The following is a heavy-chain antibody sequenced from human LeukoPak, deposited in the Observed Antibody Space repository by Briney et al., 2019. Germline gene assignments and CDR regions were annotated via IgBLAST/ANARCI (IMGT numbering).Heavy chain of an antibody. V-gene: IGHV1-2*02. CDR1: GYTFSDYY. Sequence: ASVKVSCKASGYTFSDYYMHWVRLAPGQGLEWMGWINPNTGGTKYAQKFQGRVTMTRDTSISTAYMEVNRLRSDDTAVYYCARDLYSSSSGGWFDPWGQGTLVTVSS. D-gene: IGHD6-6*01. J-gene: IGHJ5*02. CDR3: ARDLYSSSSGGWFDP. CDR2: INPNTGGT.